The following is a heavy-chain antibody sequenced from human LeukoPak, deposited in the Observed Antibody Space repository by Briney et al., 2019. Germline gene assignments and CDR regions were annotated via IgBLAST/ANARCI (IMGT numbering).Heavy chain of an antibody. CDR1: GGSISSRSYY. D-gene: IGHD4-23*01. Sequence: SETLSLTCTVSGGSISSRSYYWGWIRQPPGKGLEWIGGIYYSGSTSYNPSLKSRVTISVDTSKNQFSLKLSSVTAADTAVYYCARQFGSFVPYGGDPDRLGYWGQGTLVTVSS. V-gene: IGHV4-39*01. CDR3: ARQFGSFVPYGGDPDRLGY. J-gene: IGHJ4*02. CDR2: IYYSGST.